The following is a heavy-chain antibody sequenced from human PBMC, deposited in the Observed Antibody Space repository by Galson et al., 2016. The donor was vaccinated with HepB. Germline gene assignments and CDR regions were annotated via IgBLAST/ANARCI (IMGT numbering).Heavy chain of an antibody. D-gene: IGHD5-18*01. J-gene: IGHJ6*02. Sequence: ETLSLTCTVSGGSISSSSYYWGWIRQPPGQGLEWIGSIYYSGSTYYNPSLQSRVTISVDTSKNQFSLKMSSVTAADTAVYYRARRFRYTYGPPYGMDVWGQGTTVTVSS. V-gene: IGHV4-39*01. CDR3: ARRFRYTYGPPYGMDV. CDR2: IYYSGST. CDR1: GGSISSSSYY.